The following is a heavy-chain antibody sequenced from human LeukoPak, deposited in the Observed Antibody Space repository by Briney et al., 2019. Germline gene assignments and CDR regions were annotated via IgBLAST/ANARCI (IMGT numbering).Heavy chain of an antibody. CDR1: GGSINNNDYY. CDR2: IYHSGIT. Sequence: SETLSLTCSVSGGSINNNDYYWSWIRQPPGKGLEWIGYIYHSGITNYNPSLKSRVTISVDTSKNQFSLKLSSVTAADTAVYYCARGPTSLYSSGWYGWFDPWGQGTLVTVSS. D-gene: IGHD6-19*01. CDR3: ARGPTSLYSSGWYGWFDP. V-gene: IGHV4-30-2*01. J-gene: IGHJ5*02.